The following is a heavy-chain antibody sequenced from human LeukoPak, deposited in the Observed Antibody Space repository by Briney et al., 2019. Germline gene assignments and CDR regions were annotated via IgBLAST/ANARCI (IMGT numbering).Heavy chain of an antibody. J-gene: IGHJ4*02. Sequence: ASVKVSCKASGYTFTGYYMHWVRQAPGQGLEWMGWINPKSGGTNYAQKFQGRVTMTRDTSITTVYMELSRLRSDDTAAYYCARYSSSWPFDSWGQGTRVTVSS. CDR1: GYTFTGYY. CDR2: INPKSGGT. D-gene: IGHD6-13*01. V-gene: IGHV1-2*02. CDR3: ARYSSSWPFDS.